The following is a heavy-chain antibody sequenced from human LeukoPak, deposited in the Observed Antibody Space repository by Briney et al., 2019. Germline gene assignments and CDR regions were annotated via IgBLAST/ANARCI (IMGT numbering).Heavy chain of an antibody. J-gene: IGHJ4*02. CDR1: GFTFNNYE. CDR2: ISSGGRTI. D-gene: IGHD3-10*01. V-gene: IGHV3-48*03. Sequence: GGSLRLSCAASGFTFNNYEMNWVRQAPGKGLEWVSYISSGGRTIYYTDSVKGRFTISRDNANNSLYLQMNSLRAEDTAVYYCANLGSMVRGVEYYWGQGTLVTVSS. CDR3: ANLGSMVRGVEYY.